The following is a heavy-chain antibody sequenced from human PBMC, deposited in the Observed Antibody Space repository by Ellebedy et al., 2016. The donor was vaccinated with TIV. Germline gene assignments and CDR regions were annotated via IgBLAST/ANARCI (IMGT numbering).Heavy chain of an antibody. CDR3: ARNQMATIPY. D-gene: IGHD5-24*01. CDR2: INSGSSSI. V-gene: IGHV3-48*01. Sequence: GESLKISCAASGFTFSSYSMNWVRQAPGKGLEWISYINSGSSSIYYAASVKGRFTITRDNSKNSLYLQMNSLRAEDTAVYYCARNQMATIPYWGQGTLVTVSS. CDR1: GFTFSSYS. J-gene: IGHJ4*02.